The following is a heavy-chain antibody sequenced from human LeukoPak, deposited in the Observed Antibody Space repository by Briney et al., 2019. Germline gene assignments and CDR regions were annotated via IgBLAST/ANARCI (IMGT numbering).Heavy chain of an antibody. J-gene: IGHJ3*02. Sequence: ASVKVSCKASGYTFTSYGISWVRQAPGQGLEWMGWISAYNGDTNYAQKLQGRVTMTTDTSTSTAYMELRSLRSDDTAVYYCARDKIRNYGAAFDIWGQGTMVTVSS. V-gene: IGHV1-18*01. D-gene: IGHD4-17*01. CDR2: ISAYNGDT. CDR3: ARDKIRNYGAAFDI. CDR1: GYTFTSYG.